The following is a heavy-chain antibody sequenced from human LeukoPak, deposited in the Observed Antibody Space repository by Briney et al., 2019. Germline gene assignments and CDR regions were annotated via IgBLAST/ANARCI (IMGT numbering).Heavy chain of an antibody. V-gene: IGHV3-9*01. Sequence: SGGSLRLSCAASGFTFDDYAMPWVRQAPGKGLEWVSGISWNSGSIGYADSVKGRFTISRDNAKNSLYLQMNSLRAEDTALYYCAKDPLYDSSGAYFDYWGQGTLVTVSS. D-gene: IGHD3-22*01. J-gene: IGHJ4*02. CDR3: AKDPLYDSSGAYFDY. CDR1: GFTFDDYA. CDR2: ISWNSGSI.